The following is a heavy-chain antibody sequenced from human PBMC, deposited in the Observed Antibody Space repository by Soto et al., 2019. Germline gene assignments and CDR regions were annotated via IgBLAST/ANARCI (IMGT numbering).Heavy chain of an antibody. CDR2: ISSSGSTI. CDR3: ASLRIVVVTGEDDFDI. J-gene: IGHJ3*02. Sequence: EVQLVESGGGLVQPGGSLRLSCAASGFTFSSYEMNWVRQAPGKGLEWVSYISSSGSTIYYADSVKGRFTISRDNAKNSLYLQMNSLRAEDTAVYYCASLRIVVVTGEDDFDIWGQGTMVTVSS. D-gene: IGHD2-21*02. V-gene: IGHV3-48*03. CDR1: GFTFSSYE.